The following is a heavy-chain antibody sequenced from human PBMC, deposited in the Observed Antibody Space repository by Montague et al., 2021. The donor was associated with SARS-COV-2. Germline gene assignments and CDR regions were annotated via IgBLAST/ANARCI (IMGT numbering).Heavy chain of an antibody. CDR3: ARGRAGSGGGCYSEWYPHYYDGMDV. Sequence: SETLSLTCAVYGGSFSGYYWSWIRQPPGKGLEWIGEINHSGSTNYNPSLKSRVTISVDTSENQFSLKLSSVTAADTAVYYCARGRAGSGGGCYSEWYPHYYDGMDVWGQGTTVTVSS. J-gene: IGHJ6*02. CDR1: GGSFSGYY. V-gene: IGHV4-34*01. CDR2: INHSGST. D-gene: IGHD2-15*01.